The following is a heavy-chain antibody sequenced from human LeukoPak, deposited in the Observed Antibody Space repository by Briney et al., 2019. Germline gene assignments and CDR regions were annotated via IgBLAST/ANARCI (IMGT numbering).Heavy chain of an antibody. CDR3: ARAVEMATMHDAFDI. CDR1: GHSFTSYW. Sequence: GESLKISCKGSGHSFTSYWIGWVRQMPGKGLEWMGIIYPGDSDTRYSPSFQGQVTISADKSISTAYLQWSSLKASDTAMYYCARAVEMATMHDAFDIWGQGTMVTVSS. V-gene: IGHV5-51*01. J-gene: IGHJ3*02. D-gene: IGHD5-24*01. CDR2: IYPGDSDT.